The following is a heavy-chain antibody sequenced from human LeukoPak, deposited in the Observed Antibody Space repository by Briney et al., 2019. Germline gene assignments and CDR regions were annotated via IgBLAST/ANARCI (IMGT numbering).Heavy chain of an antibody. CDR1: RFTFSNYW. CDR3: VRDLILVWTPGDDFDH. Sequence: GGSLRLSCAASRFTFSNYWMHWVRQAPGKGLEWVSRINERATIISYEDSVKGRFTISRENARNTLYLQMNSLTAEDTAVYYCVRDLILVWTPGDDFDHWGQGTLVTVSS. D-gene: IGHD3-16*01. V-gene: IGHV3-74*01. CDR2: INERATII. J-gene: IGHJ4*02.